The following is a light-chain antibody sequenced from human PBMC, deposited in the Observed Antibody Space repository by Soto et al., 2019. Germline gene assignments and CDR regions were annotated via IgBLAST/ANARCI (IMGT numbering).Light chain of an antibody. Sequence: QSALTQPASVSGSPGQSITISCTGTSSDVGGYNYGSWYQQHPGKAPKLMIYEVSNRPSEVSNRFSGSKSGNTASLTISGLQAEDEADYYCSSYTSSSTRVFGTGTKVTVL. CDR1: SSDVGGYNY. CDR3: SSYTSSSTRV. J-gene: IGLJ1*01. CDR2: EVS. V-gene: IGLV2-14*01.